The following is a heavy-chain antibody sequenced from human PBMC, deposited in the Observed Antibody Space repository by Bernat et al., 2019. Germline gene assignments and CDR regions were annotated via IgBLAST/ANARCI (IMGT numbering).Heavy chain of an antibody. D-gene: IGHD3-22*01. Sequence: QVQVVQSGAEVKKPGASVKVSCKASGYIFTGYYMHWVRQAPGQGLEWMGWINPNSGGIKYAQKFQGRVTMTRDTSISTAYMELSRLRSDDTAVYYCARGPAGYYDSSEYYLGAFDVWGQGTMVTVSS. CDR3: ARGPAGYYDSSEYYLGAFDV. CDR2: INPNSGGI. V-gene: IGHV1-2*02. J-gene: IGHJ3*01. CDR1: GYIFTGYY.